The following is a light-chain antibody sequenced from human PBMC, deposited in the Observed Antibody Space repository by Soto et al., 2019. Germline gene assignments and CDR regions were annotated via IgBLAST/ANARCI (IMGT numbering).Light chain of an antibody. J-gene: IGKJ1*01. Sequence: EIVMTQSPATLSVSPGERATLSCRASQSVSSNLAWYQQKPGRAPRLLIYGASTRATGIPARFSGSGSGTEFTLTISGLQSEDFAIYFCQQYNNWPRTFGQGTKVDIK. CDR2: GAS. V-gene: IGKV3-15*01. CDR1: QSVSSN. CDR3: QQYNNWPRT.